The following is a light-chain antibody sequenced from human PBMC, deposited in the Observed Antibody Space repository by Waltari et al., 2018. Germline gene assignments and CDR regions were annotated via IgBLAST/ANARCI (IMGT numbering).Light chain of an antibody. CDR3: SSYTTSSAPGV. J-gene: IGLJ1*01. V-gene: IGLV2-14*01. Sequence: QSALTQPASVSGSPGQSITISCSGTDSDVGAYDFVSWYQQHPGKAPHLIIYEVSKRPARISNRFSASKSGNTASLTISGLQAEDEADYYCSSYTTSSAPGVFGTGTRVTVL. CDR1: DSDVGAYDF. CDR2: EVS.